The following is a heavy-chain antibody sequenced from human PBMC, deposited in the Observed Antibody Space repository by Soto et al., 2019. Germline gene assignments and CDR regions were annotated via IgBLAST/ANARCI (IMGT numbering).Heavy chain of an antibody. D-gene: IGHD3-10*01. CDR1: GFSFSTYD. CDR3: ASGRDSGGYSF. CDR2: ISISGSII. Sequence: GGSLRLSCAASGFSFSTYDMNWVRQAPGKGLEWVSYISISGSIIYYADSVKGRFTVSRDNAKNSLYLQMNSLRAEDTAVYYCASGRDSGGYSFWGQGSLVTVSS. V-gene: IGHV3-48*01. J-gene: IGHJ4*02.